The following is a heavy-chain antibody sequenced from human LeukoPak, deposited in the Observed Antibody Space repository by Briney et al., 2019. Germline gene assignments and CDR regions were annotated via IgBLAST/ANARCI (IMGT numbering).Heavy chain of an antibody. CDR3: AREGYYGSLDAFDI. V-gene: IGHV4-61*02. CDR1: GGSISSGRYY. D-gene: IGHD3-10*01. Sequence: PSETLSLTCTVSGGSISSGRYYWTWIRQPAGKGLEWIGRMYTSGSTNYNPSLKSRVTISVDTSKNQFSLRLSSVTAADTAVYYCAREGYYGSLDAFDIWGQGTMVTVSS. J-gene: IGHJ3*02. CDR2: MYTSGST.